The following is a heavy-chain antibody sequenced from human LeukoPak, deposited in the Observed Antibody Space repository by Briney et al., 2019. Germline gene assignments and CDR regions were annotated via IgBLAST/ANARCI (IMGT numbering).Heavy chain of an antibody. CDR3: ASPPDYGDYLTFDY. CDR1: GYTFTGYY. D-gene: IGHD4-17*01. V-gene: IGHV1-2*02. J-gene: IGHJ4*02. Sequence: ASVKVSCKASGYTFTGYYMHWVRQAPGQGLEWMGWINPNSGGTNYAQKFQGRVTMTRDTSISTAYMELSRRRSDDTAVYYCASPPDYGDYLTFDYWGQGTLVTVSS. CDR2: INPNSGGT.